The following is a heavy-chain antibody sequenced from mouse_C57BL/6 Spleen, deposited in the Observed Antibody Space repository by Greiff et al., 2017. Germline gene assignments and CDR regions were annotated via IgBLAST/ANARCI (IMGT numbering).Heavy chain of an antibody. CDR2: IYPGDGDT. CDR3: AIPRRFDY. J-gene: IGHJ2*01. CDR1: GYAFSRSW. V-gene: IGHV1-82*01. Sequence: QVQLQQSGPELVKPGASVKISCKASGYAFSRSWMNWVKQRPGKGLEWIGRIYPGDGDTNYNGKFKGKATLTADKSSSTAYMQLSSLTSEDSAVYFCAIPRRFDYWGQGTTLTVSS.